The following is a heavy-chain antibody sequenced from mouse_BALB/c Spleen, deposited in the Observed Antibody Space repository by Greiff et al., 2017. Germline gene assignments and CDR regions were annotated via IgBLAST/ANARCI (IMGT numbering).Heavy chain of an antibody. CDR2: INPSTGYT. D-gene: IGHD2-4*01. CDR3: ARGMITTGY. Sequence: QVQLKQSGAELAKPGASVKMSCKASGYTFTSYWMHWVKQRPGQGLEWIGYINPSTGYTEYNQKFKDKATLTADKSSSTAYMQLSSLTSEDSAVYYCARGMITTGYWGQGTTLTVSS. CDR1: GYTFTSYW. V-gene: IGHV1-7*01. J-gene: IGHJ2*01.